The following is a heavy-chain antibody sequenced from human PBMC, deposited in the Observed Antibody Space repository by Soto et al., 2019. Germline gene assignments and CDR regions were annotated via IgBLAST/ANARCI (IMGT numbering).Heavy chain of an antibody. CDR1: GYTFISYG. V-gene: IGHV1-18*01. CDR2: ISAYNGNT. CDR3: SRDVSGRDFWSGSRQFYYYYGMDG. Sequence: QVQLVQSGAEVKKPGASVKVSCKASGYTFISYGISWVRQAPGQGLEWMGWISAYNGNTNYAQKLQGRVTMTTDTSLSQAEMELRRLRSDATAVYYCSRDVSGRDFWSGSRQFYYYYGMDGWGQGTTVTVSS. D-gene: IGHD3-3*01. J-gene: IGHJ6*02.